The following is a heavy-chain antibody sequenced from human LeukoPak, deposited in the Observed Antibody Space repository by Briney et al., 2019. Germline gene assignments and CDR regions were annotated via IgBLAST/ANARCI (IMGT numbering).Heavy chain of an antibody. V-gene: IGHV4-59*01. CDR1: GGSISSYY. CDR3: ARDTPPSPYYDFWSGLAFDI. D-gene: IGHD3-3*01. Sequence: SQTLSLTCTVSGGSISSYYWSWIRQPPGKGLEWIGYIYYSGSTNYNPSLKSRVTISVDTSKNQFSLKLSSVTAADTAVYYCARDTPPSPYYDFWSGLAFDIWGQGTMVTVSS. J-gene: IGHJ3*02. CDR2: IYYSGST.